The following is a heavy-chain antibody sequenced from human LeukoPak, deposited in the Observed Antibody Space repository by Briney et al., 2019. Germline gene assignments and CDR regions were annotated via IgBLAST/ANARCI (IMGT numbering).Heavy chain of an antibody. Sequence: VGALRLSCAPAGFTFTNYLMHSVRPPPPEGLVCVSRIKIDGITNYAHSVKGGFTISRDNTKNTLYLQMKSPRDADTRVYYCDRAASEIGGYYPEYFRHWGEGTLVTVSS. CDR1: GFTFTNYL. CDR3: DRAASEIGGYYPEYFRH. V-gene: IGHV3-74*01. D-gene: IGHD3-3*01. J-gene: IGHJ1*01. CDR2: IKIDGIT.